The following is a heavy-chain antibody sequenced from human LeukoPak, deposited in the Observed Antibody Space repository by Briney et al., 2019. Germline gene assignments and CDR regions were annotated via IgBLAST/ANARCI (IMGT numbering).Heavy chain of an antibody. CDR3: ARDLQYDYFWGGYPPDYYYGMDV. J-gene: IGHJ6*02. D-gene: IGHD3-3*01. V-gene: IGHV1-2*02. Sequence: ASVTVSFTGSGYTFTGYYMHWVRQAPGQGLGWVGWINPNSGGTNYAQKFQGRVTMTRDTSISTAYMELSRLRSDDTAVYSCARDLQYDYFWGGYPPDYYYGMDVWGQGTTVTVSS. CDR2: INPNSGGT. CDR1: GYTFTGYY.